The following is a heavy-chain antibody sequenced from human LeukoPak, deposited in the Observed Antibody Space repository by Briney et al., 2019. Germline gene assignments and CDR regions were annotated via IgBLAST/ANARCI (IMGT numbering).Heavy chain of an antibody. CDR2: ISYDGSNK. D-gene: IGHD4-17*01. Sequence: PGGSLRLSCAASGFTFSSYGMHWVRQAPGKGLEWVAVISYDGSNKYYAGSVKGRFTISRDNSKNTLYLQMNSLRAEDTAVYYCATTVPGPFDIWGQGTMVTVSS. J-gene: IGHJ3*02. V-gene: IGHV3-30*03. CDR1: GFTFSSYG. CDR3: ATTVPGPFDI.